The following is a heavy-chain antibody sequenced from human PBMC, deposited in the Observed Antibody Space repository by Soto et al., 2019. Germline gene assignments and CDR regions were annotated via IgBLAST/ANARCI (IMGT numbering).Heavy chain of an antibody. V-gene: IGHV3-23*01. Sequence: GGSLRLSCAASGFTFSNFAMSWVRQAPGKGLEWVSAINDSGGSTYSADSVRGRFTISRDNSKNTLYLQMNSLRADDTAVYYCARRRDASGSYFDNGGPGTQVTVS. CDR2: INDSGGST. J-gene: IGHJ4*02. CDR3: ARRRDASGSYFDN. D-gene: IGHD3-10*01. CDR1: GFTFSNFA.